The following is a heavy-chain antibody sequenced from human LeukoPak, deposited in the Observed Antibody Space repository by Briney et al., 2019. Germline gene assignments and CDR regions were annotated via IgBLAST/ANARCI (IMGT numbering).Heavy chain of an antibody. CDR2: ISYSGST. D-gene: IGHD6-19*01. V-gene: IGHV4-39*01. CDR3: ASRKRDSSSSLFHH. J-gene: IGHJ1*01. CDR1: GGSISNTNYY. Sequence: PSETLSLTCSVSGGSISNTNYYWGWIRQPPGKGLEWIGSISYSGSTYFNPSLKSRVTMSGDTSRTQFSLKLNSVTAADTAVYYCASRKRDSSSSLFHHWGQGILVTVSP.